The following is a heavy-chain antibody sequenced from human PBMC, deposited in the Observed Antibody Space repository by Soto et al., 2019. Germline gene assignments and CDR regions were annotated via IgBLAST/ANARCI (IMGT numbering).Heavy chain of an antibody. V-gene: IGHV1-69*13. CDR2: IIPIFGTA. J-gene: IGHJ4*02. CDR3: ARDHEQLGKYYFDY. Sequence: GASVKVSCKASGGTFSSYAISWVRQAPGQGLEWMGGIIPIFGTANYAQKFQGRVTITADESTSTAYMELSSLRSEDTAVYYCARDHEQLGKYYFDYWGQGTLVTVSS. CDR1: GGTFSSYA. D-gene: IGHD6-13*01.